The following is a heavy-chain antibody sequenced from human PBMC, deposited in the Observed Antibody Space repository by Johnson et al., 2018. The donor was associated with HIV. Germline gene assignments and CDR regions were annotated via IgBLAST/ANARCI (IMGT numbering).Heavy chain of an antibody. J-gene: IGHJ3*02. Sequence: QVQLVESGGGSLQPGGSLRLSCAASGFTFSSYAIHWVRQAPGKGLEWVAVILYDGNNKYYADSVKGRFTISRDNAKEFLYLQMNSPRAEDTALYYCARGGLGFQNIHDPFDIWGQGTMVTVSS. CDR1: GFTFSSYA. CDR3: ARGGLGFQNIHDPFDI. CDR2: ILYDGNNK. D-gene: IGHD1/OR15-1a*01. V-gene: IGHV3-30-3*01.